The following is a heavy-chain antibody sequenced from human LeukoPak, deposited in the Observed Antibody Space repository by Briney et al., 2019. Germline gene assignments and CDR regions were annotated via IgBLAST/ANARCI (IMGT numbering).Heavy chain of an antibody. D-gene: IGHD2-2*01. CDR2: IRYDGSNK. CDR3: AKDTVVVVMEVYFDY. CDR1: GFTFSSYG. J-gene: IGHJ4*02. V-gene: IGHV3-30*02. Sequence: GGSLRLSCAASGFTFSSYGMHWVRQAPGKGLEWVAFIRYDGSNKYYADSVKGRFTISRDNSKNTLYLQMNSLRAEDTAVYYCAKDTVVVVMEVYFDYWGQGTLVTVSS.